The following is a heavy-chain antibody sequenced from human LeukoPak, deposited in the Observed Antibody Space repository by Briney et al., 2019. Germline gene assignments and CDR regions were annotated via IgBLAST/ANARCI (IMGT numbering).Heavy chain of an antibody. Sequence: PGGSLRLSCAASGFTFSSYSMNWVRQAPGKGLEWVSSISSSSSYIYYADSVKGRFTISRDNAKNSLYLQMNSLRAEDTAVYYCAREGVPAALSFDYWGQGTLVTVSS. V-gene: IGHV3-21*01. CDR1: GFTFSSYS. J-gene: IGHJ4*02. CDR3: AREGVPAALSFDY. D-gene: IGHD2-2*01. CDR2: ISSSSSYI.